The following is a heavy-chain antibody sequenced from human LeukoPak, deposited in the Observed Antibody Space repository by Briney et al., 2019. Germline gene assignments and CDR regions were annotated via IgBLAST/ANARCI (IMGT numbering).Heavy chain of an antibody. V-gene: IGHV4-4*02. D-gene: IGHD2-2*01. CDR2: IYRSEHS. Sequence: SETLSLTCAVSVDSICSKHWWSWVRQPPGRGLEWIGYIYRSEHSNYNPSLKSRVTMSVDKSKNKFSLRLSSVTAADTPVYYCARDPHCSNTNCPFDYWGQGTLVIVSS. CDR1: VDSICSKHW. J-gene: IGHJ4*02. CDR3: ARDPHCSNTNCPFDY.